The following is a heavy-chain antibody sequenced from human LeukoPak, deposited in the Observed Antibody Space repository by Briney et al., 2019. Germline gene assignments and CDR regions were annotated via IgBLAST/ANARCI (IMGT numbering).Heavy chain of an antibody. CDR1: GFTFSGYA. V-gene: IGHV3-30*03. CDR2: ISYDGSNK. J-gene: IGHJ4*02. D-gene: IGHD6-19*01. Sequence: GGSLRLSCAASGFTFSGYAMHWVRQAPGKGLEWVAVISYDGSNKYYGDSVKGRFTISRDNAKNSLYLQMNSLRAEDTAVYYCARDQAAVAGTPLDYWGQGTLVTVSS. CDR3: ARDQAAVAGTPLDY.